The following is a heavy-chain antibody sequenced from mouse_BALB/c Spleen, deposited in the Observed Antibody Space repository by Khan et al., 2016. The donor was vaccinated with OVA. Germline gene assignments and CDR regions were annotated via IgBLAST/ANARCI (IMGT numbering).Heavy chain of an antibody. CDR2: ISPGSGSA. CDR3: ARSNYYGRSLYAMDY. J-gene: IGHJ4*01. V-gene: IGHV1S41*01. Sequence: DLVKPGASVKLSCKASGYTFTSYWINWIKQRPGQGFEWVGQISPGSGSAYYTEVFKDKATLPIDTSSTTAYIQLSSLSSDYSAVFFCARSNYYGRSLYAMDYWGQGTSVTVSS. D-gene: IGHD1-1*01. CDR1: GYTFTSYW.